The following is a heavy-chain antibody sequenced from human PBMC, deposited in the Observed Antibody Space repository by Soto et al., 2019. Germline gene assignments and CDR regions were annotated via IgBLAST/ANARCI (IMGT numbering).Heavy chain of an antibody. CDR1: GGSISSGGYY. V-gene: IGHV4-31*03. CDR2: IYYSGST. Sequence: QVQLQESGPGLVKPSQTLSLTCTVSGGSISSGGYYWSWIRQHPGKGLEWIGYIYYSGSTYYNASLKSRVTISVDTSKNQFSLKLSSVTAADTAVYYCARVVPSIFGVGAFDIWGQGTMVTVSS. D-gene: IGHD3-3*02. CDR3: ARVVPSIFGVGAFDI. J-gene: IGHJ3*02.